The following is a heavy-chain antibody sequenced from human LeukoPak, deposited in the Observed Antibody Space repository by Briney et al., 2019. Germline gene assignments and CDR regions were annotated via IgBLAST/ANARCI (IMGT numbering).Heavy chain of an antibody. J-gene: IGHJ3*02. CDR2: INPNSGGT. D-gene: IGHD2-21*02. Sequence: GASVKVSCKASGYTFTAYYIHWVRQAPGQGLEWIGWINPNSGGTNSAKKFQGRVTMARDTSLRTTCMELSGLRSDDTAVYHCARLAYCGGDCYPGSLGAFDIWGQGTMVTVSS. CDR3: ARLAYCGGDCYPGSLGAFDI. V-gene: IGHV1-2*02. CDR1: GYTFTAYY.